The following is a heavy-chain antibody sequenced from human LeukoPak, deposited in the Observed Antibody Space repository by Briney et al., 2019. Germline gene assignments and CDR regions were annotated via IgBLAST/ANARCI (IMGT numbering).Heavy chain of an antibody. D-gene: IGHD3-10*01. J-gene: IGHJ5*02. V-gene: IGHV4-4*07. CDR2: IYATDLT. Sequence: SETLSLICTVSGRSIRSVYWNWIRQSAGKGLEWIGRIYATDLTNYNPSLKSRVTLSVDMSKNELSLTLKSVTAADTAVYYCARGFGSGTSPIDLWGQGALVTVSS. CDR1: GRSIRSVY. CDR3: ARGFGSGTSPIDL.